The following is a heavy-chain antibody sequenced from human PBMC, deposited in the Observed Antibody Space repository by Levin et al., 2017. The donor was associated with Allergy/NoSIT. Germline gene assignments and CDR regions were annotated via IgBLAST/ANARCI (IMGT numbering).Heavy chain of an antibody. D-gene: IGHD2-21*01. CDR2: ISGSDGTT. CDR1: GFIFRNYA. J-gene: IGHJ6*02. CDR3: AKVFYESGGDYGMDG. V-gene: IGHV3-23*01. Sequence: GGSLRLSCAASGFIFRNYAMSWVRQAPGKGLEWVSVISGSDGTTYYADSVTGRFTISRDNSKNTLYLQMTSLRVEDTAVYYCAKVFYESGGDYGMDGWGQGTTVTVPS.